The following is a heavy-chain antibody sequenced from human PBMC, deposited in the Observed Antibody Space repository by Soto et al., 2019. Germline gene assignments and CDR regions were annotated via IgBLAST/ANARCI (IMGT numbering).Heavy chain of an antibody. J-gene: IGHJ5*02. CDR1: GASISGYY. CDR2: IYATGTT. CDR3: VRDGTKTLRDWFDP. V-gene: IGHV4-4*07. D-gene: IGHD1-1*01. Sequence: SETLSLTCTVSGASISGYYWSWIRKSAGKGLEWIGRIYATGTTDYNPSLKSRVMMSVDTSKKQFSLRLRSVTSADTAVYYCVRDGTKTLRDWFDPWGQG.